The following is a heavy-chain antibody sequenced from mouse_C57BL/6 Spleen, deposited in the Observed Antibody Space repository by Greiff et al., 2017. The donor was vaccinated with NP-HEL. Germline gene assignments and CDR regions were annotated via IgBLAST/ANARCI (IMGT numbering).Heavy chain of an antibody. Sequence: QVHVKQSGAELVKPGASVKISCKASGYAFSSYWMNWVKQRPGKGLEWIGQIYPGDGDTNYNGKFKGKATLTADKSSSTAYMQLSSLTSEDSAVYFCARSGAMVTTGEFDYWGQGTTLTVSS. CDR3: ARSGAMVTTGEFDY. V-gene: IGHV1-80*01. CDR1: GYAFSSYW. J-gene: IGHJ2*01. CDR2: IYPGDGDT. D-gene: IGHD2-2*01.